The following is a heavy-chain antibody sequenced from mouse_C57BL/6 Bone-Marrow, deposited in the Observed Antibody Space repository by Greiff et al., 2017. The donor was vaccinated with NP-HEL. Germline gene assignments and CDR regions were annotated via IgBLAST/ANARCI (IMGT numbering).Heavy chain of an antibody. CDR2: IWSGGST. CDR1: GFSLTSYG. CDR3: ARNCPSLWSPFAY. D-gene: IGHD1-1*02. V-gene: IGHV2-2*01. J-gene: IGHJ3*01. Sequence: VMLVESGPGLVQPSQSLSITCTVSGFSLTSYGVHWVRQSPGKGLEWLGVIWSGGSTDYNAAFISRLSISKDNSKSQVFFKMNSLQADDTAIYYCARNCPSLWSPFAYWGQGTLVTVSA.